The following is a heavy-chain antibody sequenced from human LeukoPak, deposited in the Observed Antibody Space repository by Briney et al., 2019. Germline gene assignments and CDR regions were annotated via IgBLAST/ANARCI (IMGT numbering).Heavy chain of an antibody. J-gene: IGHJ4*02. CDR1: EFTFSSYS. Sequence: GGSLRLSCAASEFTFSSYSMNWVRQAPGKGLEWVSSISSSSEFIYYADSVKGRFTISRDNAKNSLYLRMNSLRAEDTAVYYCARWLGAIAWPYYFDYWGQGTLVTVSS. CDR2: ISSSSEFI. D-gene: IGHD3-16*02. CDR3: ARWLGAIAWPYYFDY. V-gene: IGHV3-21*01.